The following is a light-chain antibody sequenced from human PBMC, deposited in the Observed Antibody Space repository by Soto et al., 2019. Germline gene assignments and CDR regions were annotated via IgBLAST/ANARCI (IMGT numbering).Light chain of an antibody. V-gene: IGKV3-20*01. J-gene: IGKJ1*01. CDR1: QTVRNNY. CDR3: QQYDNWWT. Sequence: ECVLPQSPGTLSLSPGARATLSCRASQTVRNNYLAWYQQKPGQAPRLLIYDASSRATGIPDRFSGGGSGTDFTLTISSLHSEDFGVYYCQQYDNWWTFGQGTKVDI. CDR2: DAS.